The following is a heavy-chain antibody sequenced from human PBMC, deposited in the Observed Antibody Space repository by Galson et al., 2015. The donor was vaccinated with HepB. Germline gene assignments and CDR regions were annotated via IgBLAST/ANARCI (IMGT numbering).Heavy chain of an antibody. Sequence: SLRLSCAASGFTFSSYSMSWLRQAPGKGLEWVSTISSSGSTIYYADSVKGRFTISRDNSKNTLYLQMNSLRAEDTAVYYCAKGREPAGYWGQGTLVTVSS. D-gene: IGHD2-2*01. CDR1: GFTFSSYS. CDR2: ISSSGSTI. V-gene: IGHV3-23*01. J-gene: IGHJ4*02. CDR3: AKGREPAGY.